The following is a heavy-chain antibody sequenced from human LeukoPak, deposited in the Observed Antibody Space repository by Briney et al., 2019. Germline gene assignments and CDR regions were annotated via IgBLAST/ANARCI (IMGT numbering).Heavy chain of an antibody. Sequence: ASVKVSCKASGYSFTSYYMHWVRQAPGQGLEWMGWINPNSGDTNYAQKFQGRVTMTRDTSISTAYMELSRLRSDDTAVYYCARVRYRLAETYIDYWGQGTLVTVSS. J-gene: IGHJ4*02. CDR3: ARVRYRLAETYIDY. CDR1: GYSFTSYY. V-gene: IGHV1-2*02. CDR2: INPNSGDT. D-gene: IGHD3-16*01.